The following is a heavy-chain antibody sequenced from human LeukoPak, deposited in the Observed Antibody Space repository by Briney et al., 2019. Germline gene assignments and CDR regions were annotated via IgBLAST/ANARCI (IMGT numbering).Heavy chain of an antibody. CDR3: ARGGSGLERVIYYYYYYMDV. Sequence: GASVKVSCKASGYTFTGYYMHWVRQAPGQGLEWMGWINPNSGGTNYAQKFQGRVTMTRDASISTAYMELSRLRSDDTAVYYCARGGSGLERVIYYYYYYMDVWGKGTTVTVSS. CDR2: INPNSGGT. J-gene: IGHJ6*03. CDR1: GYTFTGYY. V-gene: IGHV1-2*02. D-gene: IGHD1-1*01.